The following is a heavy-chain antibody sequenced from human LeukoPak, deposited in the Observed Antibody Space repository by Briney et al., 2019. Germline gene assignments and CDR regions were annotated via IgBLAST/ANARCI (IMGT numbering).Heavy chain of an antibody. D-gene: IGHD3-10*01. V-gene: IGHV4-34*01. Sequence: SETLSLTCAVYGGSFSGYYWSWIRQPPGKGLEWIGEINHSGSTNHNPSLKSRVTISVDTSKNQFPLKLSSVTAADTAVYYCARGRFEYYYGSGSRYYFDYWGQGTLVTVSS. CDR1: GGSFSGYY. CDR3: ARGRFEYYYGSGSRYYFDY. J-gene: IGHJ4*02. CDR2: INHSGST.